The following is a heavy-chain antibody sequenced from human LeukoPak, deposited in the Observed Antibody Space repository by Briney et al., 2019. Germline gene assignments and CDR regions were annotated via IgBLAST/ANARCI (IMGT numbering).Heavy chain of an antibody. V-gene: IGHV1-2*02. D-gene: IGHD2-2*01. CDR1: GYTLTGYY. J-gene: IGHJ6*03. CDR2: INPNSGGT. Sequence: ASVKVSCKASGYTLTGYYMHWVRQAPGQGLEWMGWINPNSGGTNYAQKFQGRVTMTRDTSISTAYMELSRLRSDDTAVYYCARGAPLGYCSSTSCGHYYYMDVWGKGTTVTVSS. CDR3: ARGAPLGYCSSTSCGHYYYMDV.